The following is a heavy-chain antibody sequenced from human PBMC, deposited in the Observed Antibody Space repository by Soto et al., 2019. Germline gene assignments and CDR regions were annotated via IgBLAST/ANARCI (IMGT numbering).Heavy chain of an antibody. D-gene: IGHD2-15*01. CDR3: AKDLDVVMVLSATRGLDV. CDR2: ISYDGRSE. CDR1: GFTFSNFG. Sequence: QVQLVESGGGMIQPGKSLRLSCVASGFTFSNFGMHWVRQAPGKGLEWVAGISYDGRSESYVDSVRGRFTLSRDNSKNTLSLQMISLRPEDTGVYDCAKDLDVVMVLSATRGLDVWGQGTTVTVSS. V-gene: IGHV3-30*18. J-gene: IGHJ6*02.